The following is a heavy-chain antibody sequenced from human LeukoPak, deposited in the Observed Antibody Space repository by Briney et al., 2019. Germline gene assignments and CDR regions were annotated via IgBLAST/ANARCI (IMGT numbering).Heavy chain of an antibody. CDR2: IYTSGST. CDR3: ARDSLYYYDSSGYWPLDY. Sequence: SETLSLTCTVSGGSISSYYWSWIRQPAGKGPEWIGRIYTSGSTNYNPSLKSRVTMSVDTSKNQFSLKLSSVTAADTAVYYCARDSLYYYDSSGYWPLDYWGQGTLVTVSS. J-gene: IGHJ4*02. CDR1: GGSISSYY. V-gene: IGHV4-4*07. D-gene: IGHD3-22*01.